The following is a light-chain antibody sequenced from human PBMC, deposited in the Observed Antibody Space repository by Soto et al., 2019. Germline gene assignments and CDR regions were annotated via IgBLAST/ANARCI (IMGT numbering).Light chain of an antibody. CDR2: GSS. Sequence: DTVLTQSPGTLSLSTGERATLACRASRSVSNNFLAWYQQKPGQAPRLLIYGSSSRATGIPDRFSGSGSGTDFTLTISRLEPEDFAVYFCQQYGSSHPHNFGQGTKVEIK. V-gene: IGKV3-20*01. J-gene: IGKJ2*01. CDR3: QQYGSSHPHN. CDR1: RSVSNNF.